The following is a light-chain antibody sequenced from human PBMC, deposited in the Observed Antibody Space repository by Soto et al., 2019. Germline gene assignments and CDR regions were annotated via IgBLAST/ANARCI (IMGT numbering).Light chain of an antibody. V-gene: IGKV4-1*01. CDR3: QQYESTPPT. Sequence: DIVMTQSPDSLAVSLGERATINCKSSQSVLYSSNNKNYLAWYQQRPGQPPKLLIYWASTRESGVPDRFSGSGSGTDFPLTITSLQAEDVAFYCCQQYESTPPTFCQGYKLEIK. CDR1: QSVLYSSNNKNY. CDR2: WAS. J-gene: IGKJ2*01.